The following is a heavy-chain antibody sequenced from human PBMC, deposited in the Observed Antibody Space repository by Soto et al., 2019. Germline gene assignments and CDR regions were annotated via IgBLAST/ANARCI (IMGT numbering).Heavy chain of an antibody. Sequence: GGSLRLSCASSGFTYSSHGMSLVRQAPGKGLEWIAGLSRGGGSTYYADSVKGRFTISRDNSKNTLDLIMNSLRVEDTALYYCARDGQYRTDGFDIWGQGTMVTVSS. J-gene: IGHJ3*02. CDR1: GFTYSSHG. CDR3: ARDGQYRTDGFDI. CDR2: LSRGGGST. V-gene: IGHV3-23*01. D-gene: IGHD5-12*01.